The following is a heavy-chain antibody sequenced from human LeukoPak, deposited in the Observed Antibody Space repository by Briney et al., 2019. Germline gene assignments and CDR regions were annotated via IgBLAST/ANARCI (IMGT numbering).Heavy chain of an antibody. CDR3: ARGVGLHVYYFDY. J-gene: IGHJ4*02. Sequence: SETLSLTCTVSGGSISSYYWSWIRQPPGKGLEWIRYIFYSGGTNYNPSLKSRVTMSVDTSKTQFSLKLSSVTAADTAVYYCARGVGLHVYYFDYWGQGSLVTVSS. D-gene: IGHD3-16*01. V-gene: IGHV4-59*01. CDR1: GGSISSYY. CDR2: IFYSGGT.